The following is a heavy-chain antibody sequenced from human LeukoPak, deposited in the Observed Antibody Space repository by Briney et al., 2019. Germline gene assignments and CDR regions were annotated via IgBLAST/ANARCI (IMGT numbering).Heavy chain of an antibody. V-gene: IGHV6-1*01. CDR1: GDSVSSNSAA. CDR2: XXXKSKWYN. CDR3: ARDSLLWFGELLSVFDY. D-gene: IGHD3-10*01. J-gene: IGHJ4*02. Sequence: SQTLSLTCAISGDSVSSNSAAWNWIRQSPSRXXXXXXXXXXKSKWYNDYAVSVKSRITINPDTSKNQFSLQLNSVTPEDTAVYYCARDSLLWFGELLSVFDYWGQGTLVTVFS.